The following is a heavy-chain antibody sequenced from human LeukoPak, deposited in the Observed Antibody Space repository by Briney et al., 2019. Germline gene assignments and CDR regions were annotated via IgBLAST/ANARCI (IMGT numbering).Heavy chain of an antibody. Sequence: SETLSLTCAVYGGSFSGYYWSWIRQPPGKGLEWIGEINHSGSTNYNPSLKSRVTISVDTSKNQFSLKLSSVTAADTAVYYCARARDSGSYYGYDDWGQGTLVTVSS. CDR1: GGSFSGYY. V-gene: IGHV4-34*01. D-gene: IGHD1-26*01. J-gene: IGHJ4*02. CDR2: INHSGST. CDR3: ARARDSGSYYGYDD.